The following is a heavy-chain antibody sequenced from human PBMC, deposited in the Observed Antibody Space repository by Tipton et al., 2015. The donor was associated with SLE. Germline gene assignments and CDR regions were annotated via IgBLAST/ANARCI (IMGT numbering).Heavy chain of an antibody. Sequence: LRLSCNVSAGSISSHYWNWIRQPPGKGLEWIGYIHYSGITNYDPSLKSRVTISLDTSRTQFSLSLRSVTAADTAVYYCARGLRFSGGYGMDVWGQGTTVTV. D-gene: IGHD3-10*01. CDR3: ARGLRFSGGYGMDV. CDR2: IHYSGIT. J-gene: IGHJ6*02. CDR1: AGSISSHY. V-gene: IGHV4-59*11.